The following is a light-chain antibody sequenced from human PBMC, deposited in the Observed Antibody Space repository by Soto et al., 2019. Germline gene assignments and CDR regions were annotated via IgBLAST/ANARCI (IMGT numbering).Light chain of an antibody. CDR1: SSDVGGYNY. CDR2: DVS. J-gene: IGLJ1*01. Sequence: SALAQPASLSGSPGQSITISCTGTSSDVGGYNYVSWYQQHPGKAPKLMIYDVSNRPSGVSNRFSGSKSGNTASLTISGLQAEDEADYYCSSYTSSSTHLFGTGTKVTVL. V-gene: IGLV2-14*01. CDR3: SSYTSSSTHL.